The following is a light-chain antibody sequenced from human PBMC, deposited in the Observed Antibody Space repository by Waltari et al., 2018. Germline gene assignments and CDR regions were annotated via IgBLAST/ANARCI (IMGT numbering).Light chain of an antibody. CDR1: SSAVGGSTY. CDR2: DVS. CDR3: CSYADSNTVV. V-gene: IGLV2-11*01. J-gene: IGLJ2*01. Sequence: QSALTQPRSVSGSPGQSVTISCPGTSSAVGGSTYVSWYQPPPGKAPTVMIYDVSKRPSGVPDRFSGSKSVNTASLTISGLQAEDEADYYCCSYADSNTVVFGGGTKLTVL.